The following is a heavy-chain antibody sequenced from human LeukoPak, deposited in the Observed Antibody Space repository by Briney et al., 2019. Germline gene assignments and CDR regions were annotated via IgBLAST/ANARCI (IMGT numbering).Heavy chain of an antibody. CDR1: GFTFSSYW. Sequence: GGSLRLSRAASGFTFSSYWMSWVRQAPGKGLEWVANIKQDGSEKYYVDSVKGRFTISRDNAKNSLYLQMNSLRAEDTAVYYCARVPYCSSTSCSDFDYWGQGTLVTVSS. J-gene: IGHJ4*02. V-gene: IGHV3-7*01. D-gene: IGHD2-2*01. CDR2: IKQDGSEK. CDR3: ARVPYCSSTSCSDFDY.